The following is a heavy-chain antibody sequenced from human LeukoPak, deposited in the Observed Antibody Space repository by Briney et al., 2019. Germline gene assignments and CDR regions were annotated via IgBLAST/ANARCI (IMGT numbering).Heavy chain of an antibody. J-gene: IGHJ4*02. V-gene: IGHV3-23*01. CDR1: GFTFSTYA. D-gene: IGHD3-22*01. Sequence: GGSLRLSCVASGFTFSTYAMSWVRRAPGKGLEWVSALSGSGSYTDYADSVKGRFTISKDNSKNALYMRMSSLRAEDTAVYYCAKRRYDSSGHFDSWGQGTLVTVSS. CDR2: LSGSGSYT. CDR3: AKRRYDSSGHFDS.